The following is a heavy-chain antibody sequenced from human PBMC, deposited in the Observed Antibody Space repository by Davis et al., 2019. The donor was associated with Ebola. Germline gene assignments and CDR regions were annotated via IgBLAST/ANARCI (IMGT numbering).Heavy chain of an antibody. J-gene: IGHJ5*02. Sequence: LRLSCTVSGGSISSGGYYWSWIRQHPGKGLEWIGYIYYSGSTYYNPSLKSRVTISVDTSKNQFSLKLSSVTAADTAVYYCARESYYDILNWFDPWGQGTLVTVSS. D-gene: IGHD3-9*01. CDR2: IYYSGST. V-gene: IGHV4-31*03. CDR3: ARESYYDILNWFDP. CDR1: GGSISSGGYY.